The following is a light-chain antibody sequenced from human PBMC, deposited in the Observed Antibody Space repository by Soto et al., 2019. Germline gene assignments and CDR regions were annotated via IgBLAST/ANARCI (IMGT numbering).Light chain of an antibody. J-gene: IGLJ1*01. CDR2: EVI. Sequence: QSALTQPASVSGSPGQSITISCTGTSSDVGAYDYVSWYQQHPGKVPKFMIYEVINRPSGVSHRFSGSKSGNTASLTISGLQADDEADYYCTSYTSSSTYVFGTGTKLTVL. CDR3: TSYTSSSTYV. CDR1: SSDVGAYDY. V-gene: IGLV2-14*01.